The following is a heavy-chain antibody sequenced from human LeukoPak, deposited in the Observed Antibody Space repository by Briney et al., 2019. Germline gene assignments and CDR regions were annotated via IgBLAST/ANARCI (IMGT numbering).Heavy chain of an antibody. CDR1: GGSFSGYY. CDR2: INHSGST. D-gene: IGHD6-19*01. V-gene: IGHV4-34*01. J-gene: IGHJ4*02. Sequence: SETLSLTCAVYGGSFSGYYWGWIRQPPGKGLEWIGEINHSGSTNYSPSLKSRVTISVDTSKNQFSLKLSSVTAADTAVYYCARFSIAVAQDYWGQGTPVTVSS. CDR3: ARFSIAVAQDY.